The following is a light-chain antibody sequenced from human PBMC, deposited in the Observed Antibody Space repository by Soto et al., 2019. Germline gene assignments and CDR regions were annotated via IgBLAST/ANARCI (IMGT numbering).Light chain of an antibody. CDR3: QKYNSALT. CDR1: QDISNY. Sequence: IQMTQSPSSLSASVGDRITITCRASQDISNYLAWYQQKPGKVPKLLIYSASTLQSGVPSRFSGSGSGTDFTLTISSLQPEDVATYFCQKYNSALTFGQGTRPENK. V-gene: IGKV1-27*01. CDR2: SAS. J-gene: IGKJ5*01.